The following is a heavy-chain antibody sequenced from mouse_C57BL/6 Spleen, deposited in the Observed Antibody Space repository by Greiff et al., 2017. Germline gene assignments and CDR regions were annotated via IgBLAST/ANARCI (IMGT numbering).Heavy chain of an antibody. D-gene: IGHD2-13*01. CDR1: GYTFTSYW. J-gene: IGHJ4*01. V-gene: IGHV1-55*01. Sequence: QVQLQQPGAELVKPGASVKMSCKASGYTFTSYWITWVKQRPGQGLAWIGDIYPGSGSTNYNEKFKSKATLTVDTSSSTAYMQLSSLTSEDSAVYDCAIYYGAYYAMDYWGQGTSVTVSS. CDR2: IYPGSGST. CDR3: AIYYGAYYAMDY.